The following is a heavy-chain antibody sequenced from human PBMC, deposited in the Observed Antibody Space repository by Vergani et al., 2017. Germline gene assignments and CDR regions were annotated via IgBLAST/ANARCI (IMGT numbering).Heavy chain of an antibody. D-gene: IGHD2-2*01. CDR1: GFTFSSYA. Sequence: QVQLVESGGGVVQPGRSLRLSCAASGFTFSSYAMHWVRQAPGKGLEWVAVISYDGSNKYYADSVKGRFTISRDNSKNTLYLQMNSLRAEDTAVYYCASDRLRYCSSTSCYEGFDLWGRGTLVTVSS. J-gene: IGHJ2*01. V-gene: IGHV3-30-3*01. CDR2: ISYDGSNK. CDR3: ASDRLRYCSSTSCYEGFDL.